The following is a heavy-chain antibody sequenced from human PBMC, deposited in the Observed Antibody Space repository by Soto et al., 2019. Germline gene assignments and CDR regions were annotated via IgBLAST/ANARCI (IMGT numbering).Heavy chain of an antibody. J-gene: IGHJ6*04. CDR3: AGDYDVWSGSHGMDV. V-gene: IGHV4-59*01. D-gene: IGHD3-3*01. Sequence: WENLSLTCTVSGGSISSYYWSWIRQPPGKGLEWIGYIYYSGSTNYNPSLKSRVTISVDTSKNQFSLKLSSVTAADSAVYYCAGDYDVWSGSHGMDVWGKGTTVTVSS. CDR1: GGSISSYY. CDR2: IYYSGST.